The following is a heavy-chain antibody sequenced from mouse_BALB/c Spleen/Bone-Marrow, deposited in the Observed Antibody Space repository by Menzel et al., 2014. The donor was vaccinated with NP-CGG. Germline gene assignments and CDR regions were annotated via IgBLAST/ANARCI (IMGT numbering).Heavy chain of an antibody. J-gene: IGHJ2*01. CDR2: ISYSGNT. D-gene: IGHD2-3*01. V-gene: IGHV3-8*02. Sequence: EVKLMESGPSLVKPSQTLSLTCSVTGDSITSGYWNWIRKFPGNKLEYMGYISYSGNTYYNPSLKSRISITRVTSKNHYYLQLNSVTTEDTATYYCATYDGYCFDYWGQSTTLTVSS. CDR1: GDSITSGY. CDR3: ATYDGYCFDY.